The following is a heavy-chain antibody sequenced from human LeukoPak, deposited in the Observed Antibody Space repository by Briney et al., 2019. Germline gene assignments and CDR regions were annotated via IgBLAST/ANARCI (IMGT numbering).Heavy chain of an antibody. CDR1: GFTFSSYG. CDR2: IRYDGSNK. J-gene: IGHJ4*02. D-gene: IGHD4-17*01. CDR3: ANSPYGDYALGY. Sequence: GGSLRLSCAASGFTFSSYGMHWVRQAPGKGLEWVAFIRYDGSNKYYADYVKGRFTISRDNSKNTLYLQMNSLRAEDTAVYYCANSPYGDYALGYWGQGTPVTVSS. V-gene: IGHV3-30*02.